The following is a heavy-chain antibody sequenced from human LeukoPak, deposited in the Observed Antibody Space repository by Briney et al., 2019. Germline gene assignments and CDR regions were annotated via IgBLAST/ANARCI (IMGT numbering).Heavy chain of an antibody. J-gene: IGHJ4*02. D-gene: IGHD3-10*01. CDR1: GFTFSSYG. CDR3: ARGGVYGSGSYFDY. Sequence: PGGSLRLSCAASGFTFSSYGMHWGRQAPGKGLEWVAVIWYDGSKKYYADSVKGQFTISRDNSKNTLYLQMNSLRAEDTAVYYCARGGVYGSGSYFDYWGQGTLVTVSS. CDR2: IWYDGSKK. V-gene: IGHV3-33*01.